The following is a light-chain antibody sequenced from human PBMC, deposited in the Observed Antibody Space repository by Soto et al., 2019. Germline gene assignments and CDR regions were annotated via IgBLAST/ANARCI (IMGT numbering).Light chain of an antibody. CDR2: ATS. CDR1: QNVGNN. J-gene: IGKJ4*01. CDR3: QQYGDWPLT. Sequence: EIVLTQSPATLSVSPGERATLSCRASQNVGNNFAWYQQKPDQAPRLLIFATSTRATGVPARFSGSGSGTEFTPTISSLQSEDFAVYYCQQYGDWPLTFGGGAKVEIE. V-gene: IGKV3-15*01.